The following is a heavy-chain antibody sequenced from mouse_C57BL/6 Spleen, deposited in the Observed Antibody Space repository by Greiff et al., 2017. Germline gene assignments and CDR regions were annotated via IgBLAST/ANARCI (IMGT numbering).Heavy chain of an antibody. CDR1: GFSLTSYG. V-gene: IGHV2-2*01. D-gene: IGHD1-1*01. CDR2: IWSGGST. J-gene: IGHJ1*03. CDR3: ARNAHYGSSWYFDV. Sequence: QVHVKQSGPGLVQPSQSLSITCTVSGFSLTSYGVHWVRQSPGKGLEWLGVIWSGGSTDYNAAFISRLSISKDNSKSQVFFKMNSLQADDTAIYYCARNAHYGSSWYFDVWGTGTTVTVSS.